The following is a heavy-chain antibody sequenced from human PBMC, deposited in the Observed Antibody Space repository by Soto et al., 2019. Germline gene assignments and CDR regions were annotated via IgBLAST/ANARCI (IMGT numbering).Heavy chain of an antibody. D-gene: IGHD2-21*01. CDR3: ASTDCGGDCSISITRTPSDAFDL. CDR1: GGSISSYY. CDR2: IYYSGST. V-gene: IGHV4-59*08. Sequence: SETLSLTCTVSGGSISSYYWSWIRQPPGKGLEWIGYIYYSGSTNYNPSLKSRVTISVDTSKNQFSLKLSSVTAADTAVYYCASTDCGGDCSISITRTPSDAFDLRGQGTMV. J-gene: IGHJ3*01.